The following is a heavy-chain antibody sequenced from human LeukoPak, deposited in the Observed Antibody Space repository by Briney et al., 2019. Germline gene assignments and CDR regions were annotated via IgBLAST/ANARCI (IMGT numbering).Heavy chain of an antibody. J-gene: IGHJ4*02. D-gene: IGHD3-10*01. CDR2: INHSGST. CDR1: GGSFSGYY. Sequence: ASETLSLTCAVYGGSFSGYYWSWIRQPPEKGLEWIGEINHSGSTNYNPSLKSRVTISVDASKNQFSLKLSSVTAADTAVYYCAIRGSPMVRNYWGQGTLVTVSS. V-gene: IGHV4-34*01. CDR3: AIRGSPMVRNY.